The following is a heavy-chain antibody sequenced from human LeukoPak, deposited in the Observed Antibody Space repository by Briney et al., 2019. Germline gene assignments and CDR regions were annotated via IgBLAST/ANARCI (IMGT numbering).Heavy chain of an antibody. CDR2: IIPIFGTA. J-gene: IGHJ5*02. Sequence: ASVKVSCTASGGTFSSYAISWVRQAPGQGLEWMGGIIPIFGTAYYAQKFQGRVTITADESTSTAYMELSSLRSEDTAVYYCARDQGTSFWFDPWGQGTLVTVSS. D-gene: IGHD1-1*01. CDR3: ARDQGTSFWFDP. V-gene: IGHV1-69*13. CDR1: GGTFSSYA.